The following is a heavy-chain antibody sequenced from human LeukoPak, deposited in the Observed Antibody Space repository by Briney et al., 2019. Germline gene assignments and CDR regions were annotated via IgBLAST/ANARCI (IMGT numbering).Heavy chain of an antibody. CDR2: IYSGGST. CDR1: GFTVSSNY. Sequence: GGSLRLSCAASGFTVSSNYMSWVRQAPGKGLEWVSVIYSGGSTYYADSVKGRFTISRDNSKNTLYLQMNSLGAEDTAVYYCARGQGWLRGARGSTIGYWGQGTLVTVSS. D-gene: IGHD5-12*01. CDR3: ARGQGWLRGARGSTIGY. V-gene: IGHV3-53*01. J-gene: IGHJ4*02.